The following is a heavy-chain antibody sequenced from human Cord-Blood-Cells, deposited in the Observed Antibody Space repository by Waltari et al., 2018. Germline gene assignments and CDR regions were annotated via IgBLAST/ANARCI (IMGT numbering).Heavy chain of an antibody. V-gene: IGHV1-2*02. J-gene: IGHJ4*02. CDR3: ARVPGWGGYYFDY. CDR2: INPNSGGK. Sequence: QVQLVQSGAEVKKPGASVKVYCKASGYTFTGYYMNWVRQAPGQGLEWMGWINPNSGGKNYAQKFQGRGNMTRDTSISTAYMELSRLRSDDTAVYYCARVPGWGGYYFDYWGQGTLVTVSS. D-gene: IGHD3-16*01. CDR1: GYTFTGYY.